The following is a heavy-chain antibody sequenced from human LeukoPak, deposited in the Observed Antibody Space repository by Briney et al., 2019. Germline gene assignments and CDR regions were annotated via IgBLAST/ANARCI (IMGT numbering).Heavy chain of an antibody. CDR3: TRGSYGQLY. J-gene: IGHJ4*02. D-gene: IGHD2-2*01. V-gene: IGHV3-7*01. CDR2: IKEDGSEK. CDR1: GFTLSSYW. Sequence: GGSLRLSCAVSGFTLSSYWMSWVRQAPGKGLEWVANIKEDGSEKYYVESVKGRFTISRDNAKNSLFLQMNSLRAEDTAVYYCTRGSYGQLYWGQGTLVTVSS.